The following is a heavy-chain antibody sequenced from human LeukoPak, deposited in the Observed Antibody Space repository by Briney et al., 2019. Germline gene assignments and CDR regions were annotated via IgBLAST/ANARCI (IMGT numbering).Heavy chain of an antibody. CDR1: GGSISSGGYS. J-gene: IGHJ4*02. V-gene: IGHV4-30-2*01. Sequence: SETLSLTCAVSGGSISSGGYSWSWIRQPPGKGLEWIGYIYHSGSTYYNPSLKSRVTISVDRSKNQFSLRLTSVTAADTAVYYCARGVRYWGQGTLVTVSS. CDR3: ARGVRY. CDR2: IYHSGST.